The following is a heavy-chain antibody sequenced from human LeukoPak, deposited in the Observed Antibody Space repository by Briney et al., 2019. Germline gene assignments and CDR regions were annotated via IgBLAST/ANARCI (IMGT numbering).Heavy chain of an antibody. Sequence: SVKVSCKASGGTFSSYAISWVRQAPGQGLEWMGRIIPIFGTANYAQKFQGRVTITTDESTSTAYMELSSLRAEDTAVYYCARDQWWVTVFDIWGQGTMVTVSS. V-gene: IGHV1-69*05. CDR2: IIPIFGTA. J-gene: IGHJ3*02. CDR1: GGTFSSYA. D-gene: IGHD2-15*01. CDR3: ARDQWWVTVFDI.